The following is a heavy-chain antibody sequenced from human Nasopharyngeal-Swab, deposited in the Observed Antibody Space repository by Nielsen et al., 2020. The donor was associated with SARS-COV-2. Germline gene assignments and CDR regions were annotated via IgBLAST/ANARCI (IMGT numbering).Heavy chain of an antibody. CDR1: GFTFSSYS. J-gene: IGHJ4*02. D-gene: IGHD3-16*02. Sequence: GGFLRLSCAASGFTFSSYSMNWVRQAPGKGLEWVSSISSSSSYIYYADSVKGRFTISRDNAKNSLYLQMNSLRAEDTAVYYCARGAYDYVWGSYRPIDYWGQGTLVTVSS. CDR3: ARGAYDYVWGSYRPIDY. V-gene: IGHV3-21*01. CDR2: ISSSSSYI.